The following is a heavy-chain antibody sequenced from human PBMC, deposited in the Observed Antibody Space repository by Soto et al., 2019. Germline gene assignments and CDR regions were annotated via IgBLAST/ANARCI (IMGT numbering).Heavy chain of an antibody. D-gene: IGHD4-17*01. V-gene: IGHV3-33*01. CDR3: ARIDDYGDYVTDY. CDR2: IWYDGSQR. CDR1: GFTFNTHG. Sequence: VELVESGGGVVQPGGSLRLSCAASGFTFNTHGMHWVRQAPGKGLEWVAVIWYDGSQRYYADFVRGRFTISRDNSQNTLCLQMTSLRAEDTAVYYCARIDDYGDYVTDYWGQGARVTVSS. J-gene: IGHJ4*02.